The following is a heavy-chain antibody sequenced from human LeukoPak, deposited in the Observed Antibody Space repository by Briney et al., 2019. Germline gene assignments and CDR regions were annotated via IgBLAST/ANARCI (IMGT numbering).Heavy chain of an antibody. Sequence: ASVKVSCKASGYTFTSYGISWVRQAPGQGLEWMGWISAYNGNTNYAQKLQGRVTMTTDTSTSTAYMELRSLRSDDTAVYYCARVPEWELLRPLHYWGQGTLVTVSS. D-gene: IGHD1-26*01. CDR3: ARVPEWELLRPLHY. CDR2: ISAYNGNT. J-gene: IGHJ4*02. CDR1: GYTFTSYG. V-gene: IGHV1-18*01.